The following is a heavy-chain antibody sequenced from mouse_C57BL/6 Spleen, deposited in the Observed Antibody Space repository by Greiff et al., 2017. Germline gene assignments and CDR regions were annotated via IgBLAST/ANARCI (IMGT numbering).Heavy chain of an antibody. Sequence: QVQLQQSGAELMKPGASVKLSCKATGYTFTGYWIEWVKQRPGHGLEWIGENLPGSGSTNYNEKFKGKATFTADTSSNTAYMQLSSLTTEDSALYYCARGGYYDYDGAWFAYWGQGTLVTVSA. V-gene: IGHV1-9*01. D-gene: IGHD2-4*01. J-gene: IGHJ3*01. CDR3: ARGGYYDYDGAWFAY. CDR1: GYTFTGYW. CDR2: NLPGSGST.